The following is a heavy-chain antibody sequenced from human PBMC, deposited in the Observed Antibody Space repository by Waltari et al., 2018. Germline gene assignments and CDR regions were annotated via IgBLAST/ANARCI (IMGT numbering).Heavy chain of an antibody. CDR3: ARDGASQGEVQGQWGFDP. CDR2: IIPIFVTA. Sequence: QVQLVQSGAEVKKPGSSVKVSCKASGGTFSSYAISWVRQAPGQGLEWMGGIIPIFVTANYAQKFQGRVTITTDESTSTAYMELSSLRSEDTAVYYCARDGASQGEVQGQWGFDPWGQGTLVTVSS. V-gene: IGHV1-69*05. J-gene: IGHJ5*02. D-gene: IGHD3-10*01. CDR1: GGTFSSYA.